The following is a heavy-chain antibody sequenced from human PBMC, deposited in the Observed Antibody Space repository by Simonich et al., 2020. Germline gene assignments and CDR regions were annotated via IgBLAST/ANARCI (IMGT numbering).Heavy chain of an antibody. V-gene: IGHV3-21*01. CDR3: ARWIAVAGTGAYGMDV. Sequence: EVQLVESGGGLVKPGGSLRLSCAASGFTFSSYSMNWVRQAPGKGLEWVSSISSSSSYIYYADSVKGRFTISRDNAKNSRYLQRNSLRAEDTAVYYCARWIAVAGTGAYGMDVWGQGTTVTVSS. D-gene: IGHD6-19*01. CDR1: GFTFSSYS. CDR2: ISSSSSYI. J-gene: IGHJ6*02.